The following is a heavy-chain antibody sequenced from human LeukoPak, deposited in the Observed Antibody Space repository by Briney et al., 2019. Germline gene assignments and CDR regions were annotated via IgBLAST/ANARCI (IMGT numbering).Heavy chain of an antibody. V-gene: IGHV3-23*01. CDR1: GFTFSSYA. J-gene: IGHJ4*02. Sequence: PGGSLRLSCAASGFTFSSYAMSWVRQAPGKGLEWVSAISGSGASTYYADSVKGRFTISRDNSKNTLYLQMNSLRAEDTAVYYCAKDNWVAWYYDFWSGYSEDYWGQGTLVTVSS. CDR3: AKDNWVAWYYDFWSGYSEDY. CDR2: ISGSGAST. D-gene: IGHD3-3*01.